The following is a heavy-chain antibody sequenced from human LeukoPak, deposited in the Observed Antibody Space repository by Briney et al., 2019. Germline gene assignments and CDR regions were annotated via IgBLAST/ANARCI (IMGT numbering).Heavy chain of an antibody. D-gene: IGHD3-10*01. V-gene: IGHV1-69-2*01. CDR3: APALFRGVRP. J-gene: IGHJ5*02. CDR1: GYTFTDYY. Sequence: ASVKVSCKVSGYTFTDYYMHWVQQAPGKGREWMGLVDPEDGETIYAEKFQGRVTITADTSTDTAYMELSSLRSEDTAVYYCAPALFRGVRPWGQGTLVTVSS. CDR2: VDPEDGET.